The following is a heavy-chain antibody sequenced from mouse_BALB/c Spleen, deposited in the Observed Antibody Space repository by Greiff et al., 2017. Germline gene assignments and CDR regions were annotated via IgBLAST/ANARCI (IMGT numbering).Heavy chain of an antibody. CDR1: GFTFSSYA. D-gene: IGHD2-12*01. J-gene: IGHJ2*01. CDR2: ISSGGST. CDR3: ARGVDYSY. V-gene: IGHV5-6-5*01. Sequence: EVKLVESGGGLVKPGGSLKLSCAASGFTFSSYAMSWVRQTPEKRLEWVASISSGGSTYYPDSVKGRFTISRDNARNILYLQMSSLRSEDTAMYYCARGVDYSYWGQGTTLTVSS.